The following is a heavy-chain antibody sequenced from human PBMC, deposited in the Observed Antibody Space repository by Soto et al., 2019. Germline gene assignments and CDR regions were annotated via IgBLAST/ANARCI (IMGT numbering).Heavy chain of an antibody. CDR1: GGTFSSYA. Sequence: QVQLVQSGAEVKKPGSSVKVSCKASGGTFSSYAISWVRQAPGQGLEWMGGIIPIFGTANYAQKFQGRVTITADESTSTAYMELSSLGAEDTAVYYCARVVSGRYCSSTSCYYYYYGMDVWGQGTTVTVSS. V-gene: IGHV1-69*01. CDR2: IIPIFGTA. J-gene: IGHJ6*02. CDR3: ARVVSGRYCSSTSCYYYYYGMDV. D-gene: IGHD2-2*01.